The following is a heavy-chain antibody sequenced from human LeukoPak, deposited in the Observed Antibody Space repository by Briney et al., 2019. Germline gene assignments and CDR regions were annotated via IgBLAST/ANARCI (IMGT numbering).Heavy chain of an antibody. CDR1: GGSISSGGYS. CDR2: IYYSGST. D-gene: IGHD6-13*01. V-gene: IGHV4-30-4*07. Sequence: PSQTLSLTCAVSGGSISSGGYSWSWIRQPPGKGLEWIGYIYYSGSTYYNPSLKSRVTISVDTSKNQFSLKLSSVTAADTAVYYCASQQLVGGISDYWGQGTLVTVSS. J-gene: IGHJ4*02. CDR3: ASQQLVGGISDY.